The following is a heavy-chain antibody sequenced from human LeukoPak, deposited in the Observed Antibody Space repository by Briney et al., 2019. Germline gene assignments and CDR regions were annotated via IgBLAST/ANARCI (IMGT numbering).Heavy chain of an antibody. J-gene: IGHJ3*02. Sequence: PSETLSLTSSVYGGSFNCCYWSWIRQPPGKGLEWIGEINHSGSTNYNPSLKSRVTISVDKSKNQFSLKLSSVTAADTAVYYCARDIPLYCGGDCYSVGAFDIWGQGTMVTVSS. D-gene: IGHD2-21*02. CDR1: GGSFNCCY. CDR2: INHSGST. V-gene: IGHV4-34*01. CDR3: ARDIPLYCGGDCYSVGAFDI.